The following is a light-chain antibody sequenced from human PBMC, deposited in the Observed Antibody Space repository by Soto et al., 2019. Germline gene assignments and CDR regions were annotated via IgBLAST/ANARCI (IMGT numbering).Light chain of an antibody. J-gene: IGKJ1*01. Sequence: IQMTQSPSTLSASAGDRVTITCRASQSISTWLAWYQQKPGKAPKLLIYGASSLASGVPSRFSGSGSGTEFTLTISSLQPDDFATYYCQQHNGYSERMFGQGTKVDIK. CDR1: QSISTW. V-gene: IGKV1-5*01. CDR2: GAS. CDR3: QQHNGYSERM.